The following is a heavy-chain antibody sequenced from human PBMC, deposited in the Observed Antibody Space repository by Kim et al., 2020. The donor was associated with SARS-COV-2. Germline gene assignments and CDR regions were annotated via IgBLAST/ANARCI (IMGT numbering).Heavy chain of an antibody. V-gene: IGHV3-15*01. CDR3: TSSMVRGVISKLGFDP. D-gene: IGHD3-10*01. J-gene: IGHJ5*02. Sequence: PVKGRFTISRDDSKNTLYLQMNSLKTEDTAVYYCTSSMVRGVISKLGFDPWGQGTLVTVSS.